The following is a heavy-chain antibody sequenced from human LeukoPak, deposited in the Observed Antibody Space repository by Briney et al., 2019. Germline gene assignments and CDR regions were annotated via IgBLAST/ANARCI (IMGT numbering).Heavy chain of an antibody. D-gene: IGHD6-13*01. J-gene: IGHJ3*02. CDR3: AKSRMQLDLYDAFDI. CDR1: GFTFSSYA. CDR2: ISGSGGST. Sequence: GASLRLSCAASGFTFSSYAMSWVRQAPGKGLEWVSAISGSGGSTYYADSVKGRFTISRDNSKNTLYLQMNSLRAEDTAVYYCAKSRMQLDLYDAFDIWGQGTMVTVSS. V-gene: IGHV3-23*01.